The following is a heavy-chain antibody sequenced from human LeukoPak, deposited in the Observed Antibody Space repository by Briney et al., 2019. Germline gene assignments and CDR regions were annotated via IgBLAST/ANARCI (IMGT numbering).Heavy chain of an antibody. Sequence: PGGSLRLSCAASGLFSSGYWMHWVRQAPGKGLVWVSRINSDGTSTSYADSVKGRFTISRDNAKNTLYLQMNSLRAEDTALYYCARPPYGSGSAFDIWGQGTMVTVSS. CDR1: GLFSSGYW. V-gene: IGHV3-74*01. CDR2: INSDGTST. CDR3: ARPPYGSGSAFDI. J-gene: IGHJ3*02. D-gene: IGHD3-10*01.